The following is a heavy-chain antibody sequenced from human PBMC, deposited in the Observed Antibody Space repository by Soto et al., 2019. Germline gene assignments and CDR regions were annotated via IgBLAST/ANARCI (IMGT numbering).Heavy chain of an antibody. D-gene: IGHD2-15*01. CDR3: ASGASPCSGGSCYTDNWFDP. Sequence: QVQLVESGGGVVQPGRSLRLSCAASGFTFSSYAMHWVRQAPGKGLEWVAVISYDGSNKYYADSVKGRFTISSDNSKNTLYLQMNSLRAEDTAVYYCASGASPCSGGSCYTDNWFDPWGQGTLVTVSS. CDR1: GFTFSSYA. J-gene: IGHJ5*02. V-gene: IGHV3-30-3*01. CDR2: ISYDGSNK.